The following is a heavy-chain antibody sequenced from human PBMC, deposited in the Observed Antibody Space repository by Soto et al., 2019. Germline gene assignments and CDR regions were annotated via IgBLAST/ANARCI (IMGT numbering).Heavy chain of an antibody. CDR1: GGSISSGGYY. D-gene: IGHD6-19*01. V-gene: IGHV4-31*03. CDR3: ARATGWIAVAATIEYYYRDV. Sequence: SETLSLTCTVSGGSISSGGYYWSWIRQHPGKGLEWIGYIYYSGSTYYNPSLKSRVTISVDTSKNQFSLKLSSVTAADTAVYYCARATGWIAVAATIEYYYRDVWGKGTRVTVSS. J-gene: IGHJ6*03. CDR2: IYYSGST.